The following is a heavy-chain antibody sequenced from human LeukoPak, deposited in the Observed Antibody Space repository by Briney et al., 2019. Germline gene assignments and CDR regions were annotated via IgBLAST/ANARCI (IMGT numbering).Heavy chain of an antibody. CDR3: ARDLVRTFDI. D-gene: IGHD1-26*01. CDR1: GGSISSGGYY. CDR2: IYYSEST. V-gene: IGHV4-31*03. Sequence: SQTLSLTCTVSGGSISSGGYYWSWIRQHPGKGLEWIGYIYYSESTYYNPSLKSRVTISVDTSRSQFSLRLSSVTAADTAVYYCARDLVRTFDIWGQGTMVTVSS. J-gene: IGHJ3*02.